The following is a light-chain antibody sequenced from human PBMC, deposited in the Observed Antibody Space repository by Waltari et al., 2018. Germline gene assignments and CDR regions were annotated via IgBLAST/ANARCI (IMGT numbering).Light chain of an antibody. CDR2: RVS. CDR1: QSLVHSDGNTF. CDR3: MQGTHWPPWT. J-gene: IGKJ1*01. V-gene: IGKV2-30*02. Sequence: DVVLTQSPLSLPVTLGQPASISFRSSQSLVHSDGNTFLSLFQQRPGQSPRRLIYRVSKRDAGGPDRFSGSGSGTDFTLRISRVEAEDVGVYYCMQGTHWPPWTFGQGTKVEIK.